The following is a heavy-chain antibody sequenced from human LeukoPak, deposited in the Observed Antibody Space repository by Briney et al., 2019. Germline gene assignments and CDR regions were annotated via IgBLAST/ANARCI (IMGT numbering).Heavy chain of an antibody. V-gene: IGHV3-11*05. D-gene: IGHD3-10*01. J-gene: IGHJ4*02. CDR3: AKDLTVGVRGVMDY. CDR2: ISSSSSYT. CDR1: GFTFSDYY. Sequence: KPGGSLRLSCAASGFTFSDYYMSWIRQAPGKGLEWVSYISSSSSYTNYADSVKGRFTISRDNAKNSLYLQVNSLRAEDTAVYYCAKDLTVGVRGVMDYWGQGTLVTFSS.